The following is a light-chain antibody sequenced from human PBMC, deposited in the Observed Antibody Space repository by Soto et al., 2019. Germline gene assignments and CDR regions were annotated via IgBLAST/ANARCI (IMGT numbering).Light chain of an antibody. CDR3: QQYYNWPPWT. J-gene: IGKJ1*01. CDR2: AAS. CDR1: QSVSSSY. V-gene: IGKV3-20*01. Sequence: EIVLTQSPGTLSLSPGERATLSCRASQSVSSSYLVWHQQKPGQAPRLLIYAASRRATGIPDRFSGSGSGTDFTLTISRLEPEDFAVYYCQQYYNWPPWTFGQGTKVDIK.